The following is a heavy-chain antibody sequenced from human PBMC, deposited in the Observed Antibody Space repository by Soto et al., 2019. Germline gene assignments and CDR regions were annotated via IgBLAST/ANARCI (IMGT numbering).Heavy chain of an antibody. J-gene: IGHJ4*02. CDR2: MNPNSGNT. V-gene: IGHV1-8*01. CDR1: GYTFTSYD. D-gene: IGHD3-10*01. CDR3: AWGGFRGSGSYYFDY. Sequence: QVQLVQSGAEVKKPGASVKVSCKASGYTFTSYDINWVRQATGQGLEWMGWMNPNSGNTGYAQKFQGRVTRTRNSSMSTAYLELSGLRSWDTAVWYWAWGGFRGSGSYYFDYWGQGTLVTVSS.